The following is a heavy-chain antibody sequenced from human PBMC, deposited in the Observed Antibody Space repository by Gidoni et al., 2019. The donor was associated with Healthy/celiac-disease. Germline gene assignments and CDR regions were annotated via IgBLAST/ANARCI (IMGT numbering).Heavy chain of an antibody. CDR3: VPNIVVVTATPFDY. V-gene: IGHV3-33*08. Sequence: QVQLVESGGGVVQPGRSLRLSCAASGFTFSSYGMHWVRQAPGKGLEWVAVIWYDGSNKYYADSVKGRFTISRDNSKNTLYLQMNSLRAEDTAVYYCVPNIVVVTATPFDYWGQGTLVTVSS. D-gene: IGHD2-21*02. J-gene: IGHJ4*02. CDR1: GFTFSSYG. CDR2: IWYDGSNK.